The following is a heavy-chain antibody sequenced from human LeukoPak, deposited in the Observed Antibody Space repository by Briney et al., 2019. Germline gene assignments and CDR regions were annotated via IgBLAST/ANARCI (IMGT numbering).Heavy chain of an antibody. J-gene: IGHJ6*02. V-gene: IGHV3-23*01. D-gene: IGHD1-1*01. CDR1: GFTFSSYA. CDR2: IRGSDRRT. CDR3: ARRGTGHGMDV. Sequence: GGSLRLSCAASGFTFSSYAMSWVRQAPGKGLEWVSAIRGSDRRTHYADSVKGRFTISRDNAKNTLFLQMNSLRAEDTAVYYCARRGTGHGMDVWGQGTTVIVSS.